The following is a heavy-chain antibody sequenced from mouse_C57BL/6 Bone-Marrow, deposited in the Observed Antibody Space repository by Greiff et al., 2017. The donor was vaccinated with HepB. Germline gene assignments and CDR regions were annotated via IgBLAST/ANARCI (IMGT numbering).Heavy chain of an antibody. D-gene: IGHD2-1*01. Sequence: EVQRVESGGGLVQPGGSLKLSCAASGFTFSDYYMYWVRQTPEKRLEWVAYISNGGGSTYYTDTVKGRVTISRDNAKNTLYLQLSRLKSEDTAMYYCARQGIYYGNPHYYSMDYWGQGTSVTVSP. V-gene: IGHV5-12*01. CDR3: ARQGIYYGNPHYYSMDY. J-gene: IGHJ4*01. CDR1: GFTFSDYY. CDR2: ISNGGGST.